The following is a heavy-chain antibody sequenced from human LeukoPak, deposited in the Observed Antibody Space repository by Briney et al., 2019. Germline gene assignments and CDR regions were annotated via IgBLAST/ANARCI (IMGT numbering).Heavy chain of an antibody. CDR2: INPNSGGT. D-gene: IGHD2-15*01. V-gene: IGHV1-2*02. J-gene: IGHJ4*02. CDR1: GYTSTGYY. CDR3: ARDPLGYCSGGSCPGYYFDY. Sequence: ASVKVSCKASGYTSTGYYMHWVRQAPGQGLEWMGWINPNSGGTNYAQKFQGRVTMTRDTSISTAYMELSRLRSDDTAVYYCARDPLGYCSGGSCPGYYFDYWGQGTLVTVSS.